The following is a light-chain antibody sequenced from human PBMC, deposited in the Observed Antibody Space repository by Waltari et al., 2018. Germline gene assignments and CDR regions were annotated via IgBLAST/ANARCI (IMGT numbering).Light chain of an antibody. CDR3: MQALQTPVT. Sequence: EIVLTQSPLSLPVTPGEPASMSCRSNQSLLHSTGYNYLHWYLQKPGQSQQILIYLGSNRASGGPDRLSGSASGTDFTVKISRVEAEDVGVYYCMQALQTPVTFGQGTRLEIK. CDR2: LGS. J-gene: IGKJ5*01. V-gene: IGKV2-28*01. CDR1: QSLLHSTGYNY.